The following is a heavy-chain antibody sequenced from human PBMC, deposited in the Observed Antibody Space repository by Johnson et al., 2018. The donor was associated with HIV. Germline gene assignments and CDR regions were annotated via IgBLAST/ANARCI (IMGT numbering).Heavy chain of an antibody. J-gene: IGHJ3*02. CDR2: IYSGGST. D-gene: IGHD4-17*01. Sequence: VQLVESGGGLIQPGGSLRLSCAASGFTVSSNYMSWVRQAPGKGLEWVSVIYSGGSTYYADSVKGRFTISRDNSKNTLYLQMNSLRAEDTAVYYCARTDYGDYNDAFDIWGQGSMVTGSS. CDR3: ARTDYGDYNDAFDI. V-gene: IGHV3-53*01. CDR1: GFTVSSNY.